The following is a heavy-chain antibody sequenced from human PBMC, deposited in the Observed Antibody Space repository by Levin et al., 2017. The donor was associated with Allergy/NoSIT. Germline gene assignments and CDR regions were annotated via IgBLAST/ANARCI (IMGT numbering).Heavy chain of an antibody. CDR2: IKTTSDGGTT. V-gene: IGHV3-15*01. Sequence: KTGGSLRLSCAASGFTFTYAWMSWVRQAPGKGLEWVGRIKTTSDGGTTDYAAPVTGRFTISRDDSKNTLYLQMNSLKTEDTAVYYCTTGNPGDIIYWGQGTLVTVSS. J-gene: IGHJ4*02. D-gene: IGHD2-21*01. CDR1: GFTFTYAW. CDR3: TTGNPGDIIY.